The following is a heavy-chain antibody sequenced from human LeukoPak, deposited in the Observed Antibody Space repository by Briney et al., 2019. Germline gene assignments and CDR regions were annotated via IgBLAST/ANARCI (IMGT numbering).Heavy chain of an antibody. CDR3: AREGQYQLLVYWFDP. D-gene: IGHD2-2*01. Sequence: GGSLRLSCAASGFTFSSYWMHWVRQAPGKGLVWVARINSDGSSTSYADSVKGRFTISRDNAKNTLYLQMNSLRAEDTAVYYCAREGQYQLLVYWFDPWGQGTLVTVSS. CDR1: GFTFSSYW. J-gene: IGHJ5*02. V-gene: IGHV3-74*01. CDR2: INSDGSST.